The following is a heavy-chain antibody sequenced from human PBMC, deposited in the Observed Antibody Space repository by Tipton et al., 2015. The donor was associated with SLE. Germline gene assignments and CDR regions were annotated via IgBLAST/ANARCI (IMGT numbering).Heavy chain of an antibody. Sequence: LRLSCTVSGGSISSSDYYWGWIRQPPGKGLEWIGSIYHSGNTYYNPSLKSRVTISVDTSKNQFYLSLKSVTAADTAVYYCARQTGHFDYWGQGTVVTVSS. J-gene: IGHJ4*02. CDR2: IYHSGNT. V-gene: IGHV4-39*01. CDR1: GGSISSSDYY. D-gene: IGHD1-1*01. CDR3: ARQTGHFDY.